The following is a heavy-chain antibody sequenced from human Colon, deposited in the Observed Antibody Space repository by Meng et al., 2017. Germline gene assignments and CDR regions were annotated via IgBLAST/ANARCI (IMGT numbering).Heavy chain of an antibody. V-gene: IGHV4-4*02. Sequence: QVQLSVSGPGLVTPTAPLSLTCTVSGGPFTSGNFWGWVRQTPGKVLEWIGEIYDYGRTNYNPSLMSRVTISIDKSKSQFSLDLSSVSAADTGVYYCCGGIAGTGRPLYFDYWGQGTLVTVSS. D-gene: IGHD1-14*01. CDR1: GGPFTSGNF. CDR3: CGGIAGTGRPLYFDY. J-gene: IGHJ4*02. CDR2: IYDYGRT.